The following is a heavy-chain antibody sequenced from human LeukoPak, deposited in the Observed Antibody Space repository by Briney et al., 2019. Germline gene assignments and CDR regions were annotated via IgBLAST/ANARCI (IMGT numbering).Heavy chain of an antibody. J-gene: IGHJ4*02. Sequence: SETLSLTCSVSGGSISSGYYYWGWIRQPPGKGLEWIGSIYYSGSTFYNPSLKSRVTISVDTSKNQFSLKLSSVTAADTAVYYCARPQGFQLLDFEYWGQGTLVTVSS. CDR2: IYYSGST. CDR3: ARPQGFQLLDFEY. V-gene: IGHV4-39*01. D-gene: IGHD2-2*01. CDR1: GGSISSGYYY.